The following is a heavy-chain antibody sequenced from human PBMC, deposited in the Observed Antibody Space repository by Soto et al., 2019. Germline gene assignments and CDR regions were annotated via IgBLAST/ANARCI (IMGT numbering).Heavy chain of an antibody. CDR2: IRSKGYGGTT. J-gene: IGHJ6*02. CDR3: ASLTSWSQEYYYGMDV. CDR1: GFTFGDFG. Sequence: LRLSCTGSGFTFGDFGMSWFRQAPGKGLEWLSFIRSKGYGGTTESAASVRGRFITSRDDSKSIVYLQMNSLKTEDTAVYYCASLTSWSQEYYYGMDVWGQGTTVTVSS. V-gene: IGHV3-49*03. D-gene: IGHD2-2*01.